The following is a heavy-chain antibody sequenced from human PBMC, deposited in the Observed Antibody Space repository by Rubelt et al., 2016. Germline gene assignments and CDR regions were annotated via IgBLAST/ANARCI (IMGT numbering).Heavy chain of an antibody. CDR2: IYYSGTT. CDR3: ARERDCSGGGCYSAPDC. CDR1: GGSISSYY. Sequence: QVQLQESGPGLVKPSETLSLTCTVSGGSISSYYWGWIRQPPGKGLEWIGSIYYSGTTYYNPSLQSRVTISVDTSRNQFSLKLSSVTAADTAVYYCARERDCSGGGCYSAPDCWGQGTLVIVSS. J-gene: IGHJ4*02. V-gene: IGHV4-39*07. D-gene: IGHD2-15*01.